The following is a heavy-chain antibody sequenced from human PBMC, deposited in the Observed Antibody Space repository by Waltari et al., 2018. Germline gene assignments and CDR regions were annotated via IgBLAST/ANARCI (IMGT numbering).Heavy chain of an antibody. V-gene: IGHV3-23*01. CDR2: ISGSGGST. Sequence: EVQLLESGGGLVQPGGSLRLSCAASGFTFSSYAMSWVRQAAGKGLELVSAISGSGGSTYYADSVKGRFTISRDNSKNTLYLQMNSLRAEDTAVYYCAKDLSSSWSYFDYWGQGTLVTVSS. CDR1: GFTFSSYA. J-gene: IGHJ4*02. CDR3: AKDLSSSWSYFDY. D-gene: IGHD6-13*01.